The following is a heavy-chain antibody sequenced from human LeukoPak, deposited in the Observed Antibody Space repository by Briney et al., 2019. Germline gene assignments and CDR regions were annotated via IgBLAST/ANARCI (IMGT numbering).Heavy chain of an antibody. V-gene: IGHV3-30*18. CDR1: GFSFNSYA. CDR2: ILHDGSKA. Sequence: GSLRLSCRASGFSFNSYAMHWVRQAPGKGLEWLAFILHDGSKAYHADSINGRFTISRDNSNNTLFLQMSSLTTEDTGVYYCAKDRYGSGNNWLDPWGQGTLVTVSS. J-gene: IGHJ5*02. CDR3: AKDRYGSGNNWLDP. D-gene: IGHD3-10*01.